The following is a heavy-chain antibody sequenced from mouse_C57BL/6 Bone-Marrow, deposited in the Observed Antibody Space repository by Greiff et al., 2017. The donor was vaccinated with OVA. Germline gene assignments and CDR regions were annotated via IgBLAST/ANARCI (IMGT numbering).Heavy chain of an antibody. J-gene: IGHJ4*01. CDR3: ARDIYYGYDKGSMDY. CDR2: IYPSDSET. D-gene: IGHD2-2*01. V-gene: IGHV1-61*01. CDR1: GYTFTSYW. Sequence: VQLQQPGAELVRPGSSVKLSCKASGYTFTSYWMDWVKQRPGQGLEWIGNIYPSDSETHYNQKFKDKATLTVDKSSSTAYMQLSSLTSEDSAVYYCARDIYYGYDKGSMDYWGQGTSVTVSS.